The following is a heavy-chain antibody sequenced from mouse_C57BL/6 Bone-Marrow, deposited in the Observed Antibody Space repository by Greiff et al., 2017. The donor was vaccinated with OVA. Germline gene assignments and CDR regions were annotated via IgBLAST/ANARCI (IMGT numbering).Heavy chain of an antibody. CDR1: GYTFTSYW. CDR3: AIPLQLRPTWFAY. Sequence: QVQLQQPGAELVKPGASVKVSCKASGYTFTSYWMHWVKQRPGQGLEWIGRIHPSDSDTNYNQKFKGKATLTVDKSSSTAYMQLSSLTSEDSAVYYCAIPLQLRPTWFAYWGQGTLVTVSA. CDR2: IHPSDSDT. J-gene: IGHJ3*01. D-gene: IGHD3-2*02. V-gene: IGHV1-74*01.